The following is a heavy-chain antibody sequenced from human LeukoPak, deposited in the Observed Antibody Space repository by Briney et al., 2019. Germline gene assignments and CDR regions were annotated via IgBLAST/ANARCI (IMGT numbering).Heavy chain of an antibody. Sequence: SETLSLTCTVSGYSISSGYYWGWIRQPPGKGLEWIGSIYHSGSTYYNPSLKSRVTISVDTSKNQFSLKLSSVTAADTAVYYCARRPWSSPWGQGTLVTVSS. CDR2: IYHSGST. V-gene: IGHV4-38-2*02. CDR1: GYSISSGYY. D-gene: IGHD6-19*01. J-gene: IGHJ5*02. CDR3: ARRPWSSP.